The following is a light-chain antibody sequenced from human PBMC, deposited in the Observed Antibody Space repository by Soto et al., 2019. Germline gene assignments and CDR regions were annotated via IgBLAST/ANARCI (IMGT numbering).Light chain of an antibody. CDR2: EDN. Sequence: NFMLTQPHSVSESPGKTVTISCTRSSGSIASNYVQWYQQRPGSAPTTVIYEDNQRPSGVPDRFSGSIDSSSNSASLTISRLKTEDEADYYCQSYHSSTVVFGGGTKLTVL. J-gene: IGLJ2*01. CDR1: SGSIASNY. V-gene: IGLV6-57*04. CDR3: QSYHSSTVV.